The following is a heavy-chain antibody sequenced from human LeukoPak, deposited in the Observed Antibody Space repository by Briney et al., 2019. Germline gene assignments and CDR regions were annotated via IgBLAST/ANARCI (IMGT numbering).Heavy chain of an antibody. Sequence: ASVKVSCKASGYTLTRYGLTWVRQAPGQGLEWMGWISAYNGNTNYAQKLQDRVSMTTNLSTNTAYMELRSLRSDDTAVYYCGRDIYSSGWTYCFDYWGQGTLVTVSS. CDR3: GRDIYSSGWTYCFDY. CDR2: ISAYNGNT. CDR1: GYTLTRYG. D-gene: IGHD6-19*01. V-gene: IGHV1-18*01. J-gene: IGHJ4*02.